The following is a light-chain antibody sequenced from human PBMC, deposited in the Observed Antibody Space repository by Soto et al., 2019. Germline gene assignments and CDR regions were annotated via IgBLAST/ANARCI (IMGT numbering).Light chain of an antibody. CDR1: QIISSSY. CDR2: GAS. CDR3: QQYGSSPRYT. J-gene: IGKJ2*01. Sequence: EIVLTQSPGTLSLSPGERATLSCRASQIISSSYLAWYQQKPGQAPRLIIYGASSRATGIPDRFSGSGSGTDFTLTISRLEPEDFAVYYCQQYGSSPRYTFGQGTKLEIK. V-gene: IGKV3-20*01.